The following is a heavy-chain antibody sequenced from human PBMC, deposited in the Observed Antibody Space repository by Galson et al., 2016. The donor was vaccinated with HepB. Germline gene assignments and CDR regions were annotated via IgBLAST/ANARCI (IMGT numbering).Heavy chain of an antibody. Sequence: SLRLSCAASGFTFTTAWMSWVRQAPGPGLEWVGRIQSNTDGGTADYAAPVKGRFTISRDDSKNTLYLQMNSLKTDDTAVHYCATGWPVWYYGSGSSYWGKGTLVTVSS. V-gene: IGHV3-15*01. CDR1: GFTFTTAW. J-gene: IGHJ4*02. CDR2: IQSNTDGGTA. D-gene: IGHD3-10*01. CDR3: ATGWPVWYYGSGSSY.